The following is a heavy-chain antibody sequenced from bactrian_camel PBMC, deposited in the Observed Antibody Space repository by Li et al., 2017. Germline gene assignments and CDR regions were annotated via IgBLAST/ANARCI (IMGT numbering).Heavy chain of an antibody. CDR1: GFTFSNYW. D-gene: IGHD5*01. CDR3: AADLLGWGSPISFGN. V-gene: IGHV3S1*01. J-gene: IGHJ6*01. Sequence: HVQLVESGGGSVQAGETLRLSCTASGFTFSNYWMYWVRQAPGKGLEWVSGIPSGGGSTYYVDSVKARFIISRDIAKNTLYLQMNSLKTEDTAVYYCAADLLGWGSPISFGNWGQGTQVTVS. CDR2: IPSGGGST.